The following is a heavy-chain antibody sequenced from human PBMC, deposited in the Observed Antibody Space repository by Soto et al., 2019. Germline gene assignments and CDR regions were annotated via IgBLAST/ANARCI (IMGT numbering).Heavy chain of an antibody. V-gene: IGHV1-69*01. D-gene: IGHD6-6*01. Sequence: QVELVQSGAEVKKPGSSVRVSCKASGGAFNNYGFTWVRQASGQGLGWMGQIIPLFSTTHYAQKFQGRVFITADGSTSTVHMELSSLTSEDTAVYYCARDGNLSSSYGDFDYWGQGTLVIVSS. CDR3: ARDGNLSSSYGDFDY. CDR2: IIPLFSTT. J-gene: IGHJ4*02. CDR1: GGAFNNYG.